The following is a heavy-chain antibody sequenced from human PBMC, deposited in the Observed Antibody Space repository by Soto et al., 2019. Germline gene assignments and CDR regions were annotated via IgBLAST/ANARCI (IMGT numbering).Heavy chain of an antibody. CDR3: ARGYCTSISCYSTFNY. V-gene: IGHV5-51*01. D-gene: IGHD2-2*01. CDR2: IFPGDSDT. Sequence: PGKGLDWRGVIFPGDSDTRYSPSFQGQVTISADKSISTAYLQWSSLRASDTAMYYCARGYCTSISCYSTFNYWGQGTLVTVSS. J-gene: IGHJ4*01.